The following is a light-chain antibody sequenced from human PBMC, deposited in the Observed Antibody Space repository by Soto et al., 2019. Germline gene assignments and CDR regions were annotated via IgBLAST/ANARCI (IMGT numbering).Light chain of an antibody. CDR2: GAS. J-gene: IGKJ5*01. CDR3: QQYGSSPIT. V-gene: IGKV3-20*01. Sequence: EIVMTQSPATLSLSPGERVTLSCRASESISNNLAWYQQKPGQAPRLLIYGASSRATGIPDRFSGSGSGTDFTLTISRLEPEDFAVYYCQQYGSSPITFGQGTRLEIK. CDR1: ESISNN.